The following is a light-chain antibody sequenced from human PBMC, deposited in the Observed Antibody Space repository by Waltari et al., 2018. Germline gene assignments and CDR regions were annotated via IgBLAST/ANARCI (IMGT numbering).Light chain of an antibody. J-gene: IGLJ2*01. Sequence: QSVLTQPPSVSGAPGQRVTISCTGSSANIGAGFDGPRYQQLTGIAPNLLIDRNNTRPAVVPDRFSASRSGTSASLAITSLQADDEADYYCQSYDASLNGNVVFGGGTKLTVL. CDR3: QSYDASLNGNVV. V-gene: IGLV1-40*01. CDR2: RNN. CDR1: SANIGAGFD.